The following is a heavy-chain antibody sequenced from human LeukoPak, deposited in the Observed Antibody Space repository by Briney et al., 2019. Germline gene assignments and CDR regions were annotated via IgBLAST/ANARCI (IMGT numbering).Heavy chain of an antibody. CDR3: ARGDLFGYSNFYYYMDV. V-gene: IGHV1-8*01. J-gene: IGHJ6*03. D-gene: IGHD4-11*01. CDR2: MNPNSGNT. CDR1: GYKFTSYD. Sequence: ASVKVSCKASGYKFTSYDFNWVRQATGQGLEWMGWMNPNSGNTGYAQKFQGRVTMTRDTSITTAYMELSSLRSEVTAVYYCARGDLFGYSNFYYYMDVWGQGTTVTVSS.